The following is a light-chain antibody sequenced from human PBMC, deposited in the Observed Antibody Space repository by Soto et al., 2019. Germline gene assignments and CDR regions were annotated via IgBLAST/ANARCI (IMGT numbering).Light chain of an antibody. Sequence: EIVMTQSPDTLSVSPGERATLSCRASQSVGSNLAWYQQKPGQAPRLLIYGASTRATGIPARFSGSGSGTEFTLTISSLQSEDFAIYFCQQYNNWPPDRTFGQGTMVEIK. CDR3: QQYNNWPPDRT. J-gene: IGKJ1*01. CDR2: GAS. V-gene: IGKV3-15*01. CDR1: QSVGSN.